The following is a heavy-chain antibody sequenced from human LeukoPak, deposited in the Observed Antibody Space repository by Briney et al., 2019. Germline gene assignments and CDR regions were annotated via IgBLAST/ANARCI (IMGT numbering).Heavy chain of an antibody. CDR2: IIPIFGTA. CDR1: GGTFSSYA. Sequence: SVNVSCTASGGTFSSYAISWVRQAPGQGLEWMGGIIPIFGTANYAQKFQGRVTITADESTSTAYMELSSLRSEDTAVYYCARGESGSYYSSPYYFDYWGQGTLVTVSS. D-gene: IGHD1-26*01. J-gene: IGHJ4*02. V-gene: IGHV1-69*13. CDR3: ARGESGSYYSSPYYFDY.